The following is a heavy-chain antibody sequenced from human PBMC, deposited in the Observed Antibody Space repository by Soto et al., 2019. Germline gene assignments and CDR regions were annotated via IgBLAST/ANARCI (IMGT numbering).Heavy chain of an antibody. V-gene: IGHV3-53*01. CDR1: GFTVSSNY. Sequence: PGGSLRLSCAASGFTVSSNYMSWVRQAPGKGLEWVSVIYSGGSTYYADSVKGRFTISRDNSKNTLYLQMNSLRAEDTAVYYCAREGSGPYYDFWSGYNYGMDAWGQGTTVTVSS. J-gene: IGHJ6*02. CDR2: IYSGGST. D-gene: IGHD3-3*01. CDR3: AREGSGPYYDFWSGYNYGMDA.